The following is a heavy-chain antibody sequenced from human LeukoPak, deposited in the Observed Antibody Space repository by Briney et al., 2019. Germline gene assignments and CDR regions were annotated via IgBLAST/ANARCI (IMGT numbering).Heavy chain of an antibody. D-gene: IGHD2-2*01. CDR1: GYTFTGYY. V-gene: IGHV1-2*02. Sequence: ASVKVSCKASGYTFTGYYTHWVRQAPGQGLEWMGWINPNSGGTNYAQKFQGRVTMTRDTSISTAYMELSRLRSDDTAVYYCARAPIYCSSTSCYPGWFDPWGQGTLVTVSS. CDR3: ARAPIYCSSTSCYPGWFDP. J-gene: IGHJ5*02. CDR2: INPNSGGT.